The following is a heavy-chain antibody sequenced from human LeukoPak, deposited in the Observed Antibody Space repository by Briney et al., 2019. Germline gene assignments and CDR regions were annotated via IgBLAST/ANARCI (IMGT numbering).Heavy chain of an antibody. J-gene: IGHJ5*02. V-gene: IGHV4-59*01. CDR2: IYYTGDT. CDR3: VRSKSGAYGWFDP. D-gene: IGHD2-15*01. CDR1: GGSISGYF. Sequence: SETLSLTCTVSGGSISGYFWTWIRQPPGKGLEWIGYIYYTGDTNYSPSLKSRVTISIDTSKNHFSLYVNSVTAADAAVYYCVRSKSGAYGWFDPWGPGTLVTVSS.